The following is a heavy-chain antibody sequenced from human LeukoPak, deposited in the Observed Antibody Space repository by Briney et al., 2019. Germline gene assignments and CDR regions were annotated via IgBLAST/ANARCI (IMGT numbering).Heavy chain of an antibody. CDR3: AREVGIGGDAFDI. D-gene: IGHD2-21*01. CDR2: ISSSSSYI. J-gene: IGHJ3*02. CDR1: GFTFSSYS. Sequence: GGSLRLSCAASGFTFSSYSMNWVRQAPGKGLEWVSSISSSSSYIYYADSVKGRFTISRDNAKNSLYLQMSSLRAEDTAVYYCAREVGIGGDAFDIWGQGTMVTVSS. V-gene: IGHV3-21*01.